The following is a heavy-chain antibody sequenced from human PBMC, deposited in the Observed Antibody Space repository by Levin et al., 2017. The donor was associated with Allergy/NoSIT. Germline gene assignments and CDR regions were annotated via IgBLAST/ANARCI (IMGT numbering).Heavy chain of an antibody. J-gene: IGHJ4*02. CDR3: AKDAIRGSDQPYYFDY. Sequence: GESLKISCAASGFTFNNYAMSWVRQAPGKGLEWGSAIINSGVGTYYAYSVKGRFTISRDNSKNTMYLQMNSLRAEDTAVYFCAKDAIRGSDQPYYFDYWGQGTLVTASS. CDR2: IINSGVGT. D-gene: IGHD6-19*01. CDR1: GFTFNNYA. V-gene: IGHV3-23*01.